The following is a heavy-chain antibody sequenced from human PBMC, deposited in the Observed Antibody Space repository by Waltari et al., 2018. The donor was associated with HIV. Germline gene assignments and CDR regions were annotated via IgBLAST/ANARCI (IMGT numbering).Heavy chain of an antibody. J-gene: IGHJ4*02. Sequence: QVQLVESGGGVVQPGRSLRISCAASGFSFSSHGMYWVRQAPGKGLEWVAVIWYDGSNKDYVDSVKGRFTISRDNSKNTLYLQMNSLRAEDTAVYYCARDAWGNTGYFDYWGQGTLVTVSS. D-gene: IGHD2-15*01. CDR2: IWYDGSNK. V-gene: IGHV3-33*01. CDR3: ARDAWGNTGYFDY. CDR1: GFSFSSHG.